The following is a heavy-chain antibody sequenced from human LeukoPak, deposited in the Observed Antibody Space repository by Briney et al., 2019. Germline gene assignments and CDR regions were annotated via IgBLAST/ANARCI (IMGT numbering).Heavy chain of an antibody. Sequence: PSETLSLTCTVSGGSISSYYWSWIRQPPGKGLEWIGYIYYSGSTTYNPSLQSRVTISVDTSKNQFSLKLSSVTAADTAVYYCATLDTAMVPGAFDYWGQGTLVTVSS. CDR3: ATLDTAMVPGAFDY. V-gene: IGHV4-59*01. J-gene: IGHJ4*02. CDR1: GGSISSYY. CDR2: IYYSGST. D-gene: IGHD5-18*01.